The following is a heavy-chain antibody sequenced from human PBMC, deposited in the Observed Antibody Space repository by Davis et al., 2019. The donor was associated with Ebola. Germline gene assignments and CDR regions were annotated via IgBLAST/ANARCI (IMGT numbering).Heavy chain of an antibody. J-gene: IGHJ6*02. V-gene: IGHV3-9*01. Sequence: SLKISCAASGFTFDDYAMHWVRQAPGKGLEWVSSISWNSDSIGYADSVKGRFTISRDNSKNSLYLQMNSLRTEDTALYYCAKGHQDYGMDVWGQGTTVTVSS. CDR1: GFTFDDYA. CDR2: ISWNSDSI. CDR3: AKGHQDYGMDV.